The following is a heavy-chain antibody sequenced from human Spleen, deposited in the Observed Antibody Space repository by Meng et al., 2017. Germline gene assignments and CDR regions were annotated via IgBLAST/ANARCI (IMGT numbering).Heavy chain of an antibody. CDR1: GGSCNADY. CDR2: INHSGST. Sequence: SETLSRTCAVHGGSCNADYWSWIRQPPGKGLERIGEINHSGSTNYKSSLQSRATISVDTSKNQFSLRLTSMTAADTAIYYCARGPDNVHSFVIWGQGTMVTVSS. CDR3: ARGPDNVHSFVI. V-gene: IGHV4-34*01. J-gene: IGHJ3*02. D-gene: IGHD1-1*01.